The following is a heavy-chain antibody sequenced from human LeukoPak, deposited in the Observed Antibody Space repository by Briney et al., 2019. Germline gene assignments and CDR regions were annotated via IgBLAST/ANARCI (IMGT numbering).Heavy chain of an antibody. Sequence: GGSLRLSCAASGFAFSTYAMQWVRQAPEKGLEYVSGISGNGDTIYYADSVKGRFTMSRDNSRNTLYLQMNSLRAEDTAVYYCAREYTMVRGVVVYYYYGMDVWGQGTTVTVSS. CDR3: AREYTMVRGVVVYYYYGMDV. D-gene: IGHD3-10*01. V-gene: IGHV3-64*02. J-gene: IGHJ6*02. CDR1: GFAFSTYA. CDR2: ISGNGDTI.